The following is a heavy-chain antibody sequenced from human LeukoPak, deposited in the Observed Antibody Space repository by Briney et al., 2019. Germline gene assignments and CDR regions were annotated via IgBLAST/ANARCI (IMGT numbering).Heavy chain of an antibody. Sequence: ASVKVSCKASGNTISDSYMHWVRQAPGQGLEWMGIINPSGLSTSYAQKFQGRVTMTRDTSTSIAYMELSGLRSEDTAVYYCARGGSYSYNWLDTWGQGTLVTVSS. CDR3: ARGGSYSYNWLDT. D-gene: IGHD1-26*01. CDR2: INPSGLST. CDR1: GNTISDSY. V-gene: IGHV1-46*01. J-gene: IGHJ5*02.